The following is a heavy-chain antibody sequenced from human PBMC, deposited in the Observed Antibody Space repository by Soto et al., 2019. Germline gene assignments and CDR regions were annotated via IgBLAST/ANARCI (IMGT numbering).Heavy chain of an antibody. CDR2: VNSDESST. V-gene: IGHV3-74*01. Sequence: EVQLVASGGGLVQPGGSLILSCAASGFTFTTYWMHWVRQVPGQGLVWVSHVNSDESSTNYADSVKGRFTISRDNAKNTLYLQMSSLRAEDSAVYYCARGGSGNYFNYFDYWGQGTLITVSS. J-gene: IGHJ4*02. CDR3: ARGGSGNYFNYFDY. CDR1: GFTFTTYW. D-gene: IGHD1-26*01.